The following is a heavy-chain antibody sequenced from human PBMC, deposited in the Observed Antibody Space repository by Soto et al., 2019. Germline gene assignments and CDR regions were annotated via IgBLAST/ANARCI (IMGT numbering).Heavy chain of an antibody. CDR1: GFTFTNSV. D-gene: IGHD3-10*01. Sequence: GPSVKVSCKASGFTFTNSVVQWVRQARGQRLEWIGWIVVGSANTNYAQKFQERVTITRDMSTSTAYMELSSLRSEDTAVYYCAAVIGSMVRGALDYWGQGTLVTVSS. V-gene: IGHV1-58*01. J-gene: IGHJ4*02. CDR3: AAVIGSMVRGALDY. CDR2: IVVGSANT.